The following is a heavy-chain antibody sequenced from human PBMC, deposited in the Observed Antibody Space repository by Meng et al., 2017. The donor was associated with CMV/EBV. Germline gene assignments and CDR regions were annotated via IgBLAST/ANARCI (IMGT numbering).Heavy chain of an antibody. CDR1: GFTFSSYS. CDR3: ARVKFTLRYFDY. V-gene: IGHV3-21*01. Sequence: GESLKISCAASGFTFSSYSMNWVRQAPGKGLEWVSSISSSSSYIYYADSVKGRFTISRDNAKNSLYLQMNSLRAEDTAAYYCARVKFTLRYFDYWGQGTLVTVSS. CDR2: ISSSSSYI. J-gene: IGHJ4*02. D-gene: IGHD3-16*01.